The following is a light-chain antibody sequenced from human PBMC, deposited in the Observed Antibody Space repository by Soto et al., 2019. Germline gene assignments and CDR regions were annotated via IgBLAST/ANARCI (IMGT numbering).Light chain of an antibody. CDR1: NSNIASNT. V-gene: IGLV1-44*01. Sequence: QSVLTQPPSASETPGQTVSISCSGSNSNIASNTVNWYQHLPGTAPKLLIYYNNQRPSGVPDRFSGSESGTSASLAISGLQSEDESDYHCAAWDDTLKRYVFGTGTKLTVL. CDR2: YNN. J-gene: IGLJ1*01. CDR3: AAWDDTLKRYV.